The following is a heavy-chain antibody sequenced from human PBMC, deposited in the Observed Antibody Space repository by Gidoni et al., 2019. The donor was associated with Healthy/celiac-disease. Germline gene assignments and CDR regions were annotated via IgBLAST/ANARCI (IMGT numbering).Heavy chain of an antibody. Sequence: PGLVKPSQTLSLTCAIYGDSVSSNSAAWNWIRQSPSRGLEWLGRTYYRSKWYNDYAVSVKSRITINPDTSKNQFSLQLNSVTPEDTAVYYCAREEYSSSSGLSQGYDYWGQGTLVTVSS. V-gene: IGHV6-1*01. D-gene: IGHD6-6*01. CDR2: TYYRSKWYN. J-gene: IGHJ4*02. CDR1: GDSVSSNSAA. CDR3: AREEYSSSSGLSQGYDY.